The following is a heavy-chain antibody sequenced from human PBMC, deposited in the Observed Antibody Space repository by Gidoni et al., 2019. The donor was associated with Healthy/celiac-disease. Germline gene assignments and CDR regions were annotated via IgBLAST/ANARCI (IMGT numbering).Heavy chain of an antibody. V-gene: IGHV4-39*01. CDR2: IYYSGST. J-gene: IGHJ6*03. D-gene: IGHD3-3*01. CDR1: GGSISSSSYY. Sequence: QLQLQESGPGLVKPSETLSLTCTVSGGSISSSSYYWGWIRQPPGKGLEWIGSIYYSGSTYYNPSLKSRVTISVDTSKNQFSLKLSSVTAADTAVYYCARHVIRRVSYYMDVWGKGTTVTVSS. CDR3: ARHVIRRVSYYMDV.